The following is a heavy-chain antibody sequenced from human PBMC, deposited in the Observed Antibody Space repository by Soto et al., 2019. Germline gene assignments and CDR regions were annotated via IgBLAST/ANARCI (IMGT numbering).Heavy chain of an antibody. CDR1: GFTFSSYA. V-gene: IGHV3-23*01. CDR3: ARRSSGWYFDY. J-gene: IGHJ4*02. D-gene: IGHD6-19*01. CDR2: ISGSGGST. Sequence: EVQLLESGGGLVQPGGSLRLSCAASGFTFSSYAMSWVRQAPGKGLEWVSAISGSGGSTYYADSVKGRFTISRDDSKITLYLQMNSLRAEDTAVYYCARRSSGWYFDYWGQGTLVTVSS.